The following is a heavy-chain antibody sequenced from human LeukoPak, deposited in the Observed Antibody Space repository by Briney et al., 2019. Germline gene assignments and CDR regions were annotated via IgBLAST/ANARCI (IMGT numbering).Heavy chain of an antibody. V-gene: IGHV1-2*02. CDR3: ARDLGISGWYAPPLGYFDY. J-gene: IGHJ4*02. Sequence: GASVTVSCKASGYSITNYAVLWVRQAPGQGLEWMGWINPKSGGTNFAQKFQGRVTLTRDTSISTTYMELGRLTSDDTAVYYCARDLGISGWYAPPLGYFDYWGQGTLVTVSS. CDR2: INPKSGGT. D-gene: IGHD6-19*01. CDR1: GYSITNYA.